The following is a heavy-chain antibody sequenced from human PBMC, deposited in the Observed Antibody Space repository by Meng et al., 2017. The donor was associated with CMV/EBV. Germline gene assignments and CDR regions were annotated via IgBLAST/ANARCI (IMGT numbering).Heavy chain of an antibody. Sequence: GGSLRLSCAASGFTFDDYAMHGVRQAPGKGLEWVSGISWNSGSIGYADSVKGRFTISRDNAKNSLYLQMNSLRAEDTALYYCAKGPFGVVTSLYFDYWGQGTLVTVSS. J-gene: IGHJ4*02. CDR1: GFTFDDYA. CDR2: ISWNSGSI. V-gene: IGHV3-9*01. D-gene: IGHD3-3*01. CDR3: AKGPFGVVTSLYFDY.